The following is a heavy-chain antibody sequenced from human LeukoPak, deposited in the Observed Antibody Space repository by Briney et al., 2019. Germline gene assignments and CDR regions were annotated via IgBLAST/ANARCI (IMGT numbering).Heavy chain of an antibody. D-gene: IGHD3-10*01. CDR2: ISYTGST. V-gene: IGHV4-59*01. Sequence: SETLSLTCTVSGGSISRYYWSWIRQHPGNGLEWIGYISYTGSTTYNSSLKSRATISLQTSQNKISLNLTSVTSADTAVYYCAKTAKYYYGSETYYFFEYWGQGTLVTVSS. CDR1: GGSISRYY. J-gene: IGHJ4*02. CDR3: AKTAKYYYGSETYYFFEY.